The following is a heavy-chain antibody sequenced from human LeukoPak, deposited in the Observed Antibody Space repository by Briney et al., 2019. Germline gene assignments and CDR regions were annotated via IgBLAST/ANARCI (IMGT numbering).Heavy chain of an antibody. CDR1: GLTFRSSA. D-gene: IGHD3-10*01. CDR2: TSYDGSNK. Sequence: GGSLRLSCAASGLTFRSSAMHGVRQAPGKGLEWVAVTSYDGSNKNYADSVKGRFTISRENSKNTLYLQMNSLRAEDTAVYYCAKKSPGTYYAPPDYWGQGTLVGVSS. V-gene: IGHV3-30*18. J-gene: IGHJ4*02. CDR3: AKKSPGTYYAPPDY.